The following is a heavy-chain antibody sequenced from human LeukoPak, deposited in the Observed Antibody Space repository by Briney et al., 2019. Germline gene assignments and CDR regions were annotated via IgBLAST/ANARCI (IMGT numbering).Heavy chain of an antibody. V-gene: IGHV4-34*01. CDR2: INHSGST. CDR3: ASHGWSGSYYGSYYFDY. Sequence: PSETLSLTCTVSGGSISSYYWSWIRQPPGKGLEWIGEINHSGSTNYNPSLKSRVTISVDTSKNQFSLKLSSVTAADTAVYYCASHGWSGSYYGSYYFDYWGQGTLVTVSS. D-gene: IGHD1-26*01. J-gene: IGHJ4*02. CDR1: GGSISSYY.